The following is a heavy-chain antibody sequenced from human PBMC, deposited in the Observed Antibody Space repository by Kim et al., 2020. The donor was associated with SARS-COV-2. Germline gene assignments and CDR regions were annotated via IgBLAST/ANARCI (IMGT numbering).Heavy chain of an antibody. CDR3: ARDLAPIAVAGTLGVSDY. D-gene: IGHD6-19*01. CDR2: IWYDGSNK. Sequence: GGSLRLSCAASGFTFSSYGMHWVRQAPGKGLEWVAVIWYDGSNKYYADSVKGRFTISRDNSKNTLYLQMNSLRAEDTAVYYCARDLAPIAVAGTLGVSDYWGQGTLVTVSS. V-gene: IGHV3-33*01. CDR1: GFTFSSYG. J-gene: IGHJ4*02.